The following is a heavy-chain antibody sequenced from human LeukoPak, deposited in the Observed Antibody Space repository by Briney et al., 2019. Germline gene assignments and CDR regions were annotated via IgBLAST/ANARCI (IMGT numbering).Heavy chain of an antibody. CDR3: ARERSSYGSAAFDY. CDR1: GDSVSSGGYQ. J-gene: IGHJ4*02. V-gene: IGHV4-30-2*01. Sequence: SETLSLTCTVSGDSVSSGGYQWTWIRQPPGKGLEWIGYVYRTGTTHYNPSLKSRVTISIDTSKNQFSLKLTSVTTADTAVYYCARERSSYGSAAFDYWGQGTLVTVSS. CDR2: VYRTGTT. D-gene: IGHD5-18*01.